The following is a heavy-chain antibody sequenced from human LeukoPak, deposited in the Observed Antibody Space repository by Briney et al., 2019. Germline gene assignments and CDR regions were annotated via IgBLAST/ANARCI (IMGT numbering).Heavy chain of an antibody. V-gene: IGHV4-59*13. J-gene: IGHJ5*02. CDR1: GGSISGYY. CDR2: IYYNGKA. CDR3: ARDYGTKGWFDP. D-gene: IGHD4-17*01. Sequence: SETLSLTCTVSGGSISGYYWTWIRQPPGKGLEWIGQIYYNGKADYNPSLESRITISVDTSKNQMSLRLNSVTAADTAVYYCARDYGTKGWFDPWGQGTLVTVSS.